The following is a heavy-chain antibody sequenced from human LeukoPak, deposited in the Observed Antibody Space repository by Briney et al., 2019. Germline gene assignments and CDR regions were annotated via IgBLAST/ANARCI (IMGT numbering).Heavy chain of an antibody. CDR2: IYTSGST. CDR3: ARSYDILTGRDC. V-gene: IGHV4-61*02. D-gene: IGHD3-9*01. CDR1: GGSISSGGYY. Sequence: SETLSLTCAVSGGSISSGGYYWSWIRQPAGKGLEWIGRIYTSGSTNYNPSLKSRVTISVDTSKNQFSLKLSSVTAADTAVYYCARSYDILTGRDCWGQGTLVTVSS. J-gene: IGHJ4*02.